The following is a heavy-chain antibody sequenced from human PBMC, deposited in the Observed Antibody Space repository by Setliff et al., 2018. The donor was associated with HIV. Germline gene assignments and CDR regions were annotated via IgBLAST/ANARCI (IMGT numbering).Heavy chain of an antibody. CDR3: AKGYYYDSGGGRVRAFDI. D-gene: IGHD3-22*01. Sequence: GGSLRLSCAASGFTFSSYAMSWVRQAPGKGLDWVSAISSSGGSTYYADSVKGRFTTSRDNAKDTMYLQMNSLRDEDTAQYYCAKGYYYDSGGGRVRAFDIWGQGTMVTVSS. CDR1: GFTFSSYA. J-gene: IGHJ3*02. CDR2: ISSSGGST. V-gene: IGHV3-23*01.